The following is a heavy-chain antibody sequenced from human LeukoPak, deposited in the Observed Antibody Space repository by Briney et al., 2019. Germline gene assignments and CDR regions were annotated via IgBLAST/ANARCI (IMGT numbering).Heavy chain of an antibody. Sequence: GGSLRLSCAASGFTFSSYAMHWVRQAPGKGLEWVAVISYDGSNKYYADSVKGRFTISRDNSKNTLYLQMNSLRAEDTAVYYCARASPTGSSPFDHWGQGTLVTVSS. CDR2: ISYDGSNK. CDR1: GFTFSSYA. V-gene: IGHV3-30-3*01. CDR3: ARASPTGSSPFDH. D-gene: IGHD1-26*01. J-gene: IGHJ4*02.